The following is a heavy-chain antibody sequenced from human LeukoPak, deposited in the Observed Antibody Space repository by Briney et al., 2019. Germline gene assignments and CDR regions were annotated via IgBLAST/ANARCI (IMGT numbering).Heavy chain of an antibody. CDR1: GYTFTGYY. CDR2: INPNSGGT. V-gene: IGHV1-2*02. CDR3: ARELHWNDCLDY. D-gene: IGHD1-1*01. Sequence: GASVKVSCKASGYTFTGYYMHWVRQAPGQGLEWMGWINPNSGGTNYAQKFQGRVTMTRDTSISTAYMELSRLRSDDTAVYYCARELHWNDCLDYWGQATLVTVSS. J-gene: IGHJ4*02.